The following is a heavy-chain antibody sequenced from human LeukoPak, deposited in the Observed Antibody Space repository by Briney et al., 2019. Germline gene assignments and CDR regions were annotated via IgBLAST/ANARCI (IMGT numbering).Heavy chain of an antibody. CDR2: IYTSGST. Sequence: SETLSLTCTVSGGSISSYYWSWIRQPAGEGLEWIGRIYTSGSTNYNPSLKSRVTMSVDTSKNQFSLKLSSVTAADTAVYYCAREGYYGSGSYKDYWGQGTLVTVSS. CDR3: AREGYYGSGSYKDY. D-gene: IGHD3-10*01. J-gene: IGHJ4*02. V-gene: IGHV4-4*07. CDR1: GGSISSYY.